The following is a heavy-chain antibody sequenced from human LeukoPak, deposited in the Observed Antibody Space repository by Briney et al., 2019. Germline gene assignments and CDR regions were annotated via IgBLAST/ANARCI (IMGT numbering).Heavy chain of an antibody. CDR1: GFTFSSFA. J-gene: IGHJ4*02. CDR3: AKVTVRGVHFHY. CDR2: ISNNGGDT. Sequence: GGSLRLSCAASGFTFSSFAMHWVRQAPGKGLEFVSAISNNGGDTFYANSVKGRFTISRDNRKNTLYLQMNSLRAEDTAVYYCAKVTVRGVHFHYWGQGTLVTVSS. V-gene: IGHV3-64*01. D-gene: IGHD3-10*01.